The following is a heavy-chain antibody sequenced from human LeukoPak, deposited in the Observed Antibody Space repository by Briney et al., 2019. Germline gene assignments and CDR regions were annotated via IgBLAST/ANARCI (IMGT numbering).Heavy chain of an antibody. Sequence: GSLRLSCAASGFTFTNYAMTWVRQAPGKGLEWVSGISEGVGNTYYADSVKGRFTISRDHSKTTMYLQMNSLSAEDTALYYCAKRAKGTTGRFFDYWGQGTLVTVSS. V-gene: IGHV3-23*01. CDR1: GFTFTNYA. CDR2: ISEGVGNT. J-gene: IGHJ4*02. D-gene: IGHD4-17*01. CDR3: AKRAKGTTGRFFDY.